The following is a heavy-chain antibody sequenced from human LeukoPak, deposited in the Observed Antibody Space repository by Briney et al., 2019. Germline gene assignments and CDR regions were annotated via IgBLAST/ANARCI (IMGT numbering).Heavy chain of an antibody. CDR2: IYHSGST. J-gene: IGHJ4*02. D-gene: IGHD5-12*01. CDR3: ARLVATRFDY. Sequence: SETLSLTCAVSGYSISSGYYWGWIRQPPGKGLEWIGSIYHSGSTYYNPSLKSRVTISVDTSKNQFSLKLSSVTAADTAVYYCARLVATRFDYWGRGTLVTVSS. CDR1: GYSISSGYY. V-gene: IGHV4-38-2*01.